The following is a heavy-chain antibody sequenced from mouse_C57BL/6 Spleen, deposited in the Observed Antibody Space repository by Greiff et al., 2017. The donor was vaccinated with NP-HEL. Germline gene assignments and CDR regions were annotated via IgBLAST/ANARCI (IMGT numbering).Heavy chain of an antibody. J-gene: IGHJ4*01. CDR3: ARPNYYGSSYRAMDY. Sequence: KQSCKASGYTFTSYWMHWVKQRPGRGLEWIGRIDPNSGGTKYNEKFKSKATLTVDKPSSTAYMQLSSLTSEDSAVYYCARPNYYGSSYRAMDYWGQGTSVTVSS. CDR1: GYTFTSYW. V-gene: IGHV1-72*01. D-gene: IGHD1-1*01. CDR2: IDPNSGGT.